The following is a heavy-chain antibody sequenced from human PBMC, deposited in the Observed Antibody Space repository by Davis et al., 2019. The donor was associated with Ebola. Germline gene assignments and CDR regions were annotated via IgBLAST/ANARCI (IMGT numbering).Heavy chain of an antibody. CDR1: GFTFSNFA. J-gene: IGHJ6*02. CDR2: ISYNGTKK. V-gene: IGHV3-30-3*01. Sequence: PGGSLRLSCAASGFTFSNFAMHWVRQAPGKGLEWVALISYNGTKKYYADSMKGRFTISRDTSKNTLYLQMNSLRTEDTAVYYGARDAYGMDVWGHGTTVTVSS. CDR3: ARDAYGMDV.